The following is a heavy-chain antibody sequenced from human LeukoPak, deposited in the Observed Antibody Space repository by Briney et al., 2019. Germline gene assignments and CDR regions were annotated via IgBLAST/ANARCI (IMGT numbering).Heavy chain of an antibody. CDR1: GYTFTGYY. Sequence: ASVKVSCKASGYTFTGYYMNWVRQAPGQGLEWMGWINPDSGDTNYAQKFQGRVTMTRDTSISTAYMELSSLRSDDTAVYYCARNLWFGESSDAFDMWGQGTMVTVSS. V-gene: IGHV1-2*02. CDR2: INPDSGDT. J-gene: IGHJ3*02. D-gene: IGHD3-10*01. CDR3: ARNLWFGESSDAFDM.